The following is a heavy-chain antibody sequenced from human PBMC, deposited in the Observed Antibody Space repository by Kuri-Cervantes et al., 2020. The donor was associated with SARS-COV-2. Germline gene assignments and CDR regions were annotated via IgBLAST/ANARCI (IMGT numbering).Heavy chain of an antibody. V-gene: IGHV3-74*01. Sequence: GGSLRLSCAASGFTFSSYDMHWVRQAPGKGLVWVSRINSDGSSTSYADSVKGRFTISRDNAKNTLYLQMNSLRAEDTAVYYCARDGMVRGEDYWGQGTLVTVSS. CDR2: INSDGSST. CDR3: ARDGMVRGEDY. CDR1: GFTFSSYD. J-gene: IGHJ4*02. D-gene: IGHD3-10*01.